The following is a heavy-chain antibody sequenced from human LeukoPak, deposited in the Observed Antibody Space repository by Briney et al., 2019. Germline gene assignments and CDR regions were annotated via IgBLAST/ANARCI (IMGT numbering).Heavy chain of an antibody. V-gene: IGHV4-61*01. Sequence: SETLSLTCTVFGGSVSSGSYYWSWIRQPPGKGLEWIGYIYYSGISNYNPSLKSRVTMSVDMSKNQFSLKLSAVTAADTAIYYCAREEVGASPGGYWGQGTLVTVSS. J-gene: IGHJ4*02. CDR1: GGSVSSGSYY. CDR2: IYYSGIS. CDR3: AREEVGASPGGY. D-gene: IGHD1-26*01.